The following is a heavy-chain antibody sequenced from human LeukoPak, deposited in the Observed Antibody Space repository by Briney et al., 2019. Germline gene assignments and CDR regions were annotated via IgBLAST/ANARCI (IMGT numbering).Heavy chain of an antibody. CDR2: ISAYNGNT. J-gene: IGHJ6*03. V-gene: IGHV1-18*01. CDR1: GYTFTSYG. CDR3: ARDHGYSYGNYYYYMDV. D-gene: IGHD5-18*01. Sequence: GASVKVSCKASGYTFTSYGISWVRQAAGQGLDWMGWISAYNGNTNYAQKLQGRGTMTTDTSTRTAYMELRSLRSDDTAVYYCARDHGYSYGNYYYYMDVWGKGTTVTVFS.